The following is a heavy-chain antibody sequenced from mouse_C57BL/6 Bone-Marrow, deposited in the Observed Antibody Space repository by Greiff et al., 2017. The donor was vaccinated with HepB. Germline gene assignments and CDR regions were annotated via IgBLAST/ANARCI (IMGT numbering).Heavy chain of an antibody. CDR2: IDPETGGT. J-gene: IGHJ4*01. CDR3: TPNTTVVATHAMDY. Sequence: QVQLQQSGAELVRPGASVTLSCKASGYTFSDYEMHWVKQTPVHGLEWIGAIDPETGGTAYNQKFKGKAILTADKSSSTAYMELRSLTSEDSAVYYCTPNTTVVATHAMDYWGQGASDTFSS. V-gene: IGHV1-15*01. D-gene: IGHD1-1*01. CDR1: GYTFSDYE.